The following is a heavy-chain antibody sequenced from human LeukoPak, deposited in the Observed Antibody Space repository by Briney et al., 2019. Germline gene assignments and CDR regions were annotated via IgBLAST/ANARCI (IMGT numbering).Heavy chain of an antibody. D-gene: IGHD3-22*01. J-gene: IGHJ6*03. CDR2: IYYSGST. V-gene: IGHV4-39*07. CDR1: GGSISSSSYY. Sequence: SETLSLTCTVSGGSISSSSYYWGWIRQPPGKGLEWIGSIYYSGSTYYNPSLKSRVTISVDTSKNQFSLKLSSVTAADTAVYYCARGGIAVVTLHHYYMDVWGKGTTVTVSS. CDR3: ARGGIAVVTLHHYYMDV.